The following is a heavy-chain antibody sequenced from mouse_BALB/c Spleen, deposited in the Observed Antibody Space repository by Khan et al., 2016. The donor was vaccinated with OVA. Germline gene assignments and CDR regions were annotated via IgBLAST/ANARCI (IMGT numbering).Heavy chain of an antibody. CDR3: ARISSYWYSDV. CDR1: GYTFTNYG. Sequence: QSGPELKKPGETVKISCKASGYTFTNYGMNWVKQAPGKGLKWMGWINTYTGEPTYADDFKGRFVFSLETSASTAYLQISNLKYEDMTTYFCARISSYWYSDVWGAGTTVTVSS. V-gene: IGHV9-1*02. D-gene: IGHD6-2*01. CDR2: INTYTGEP. J-gene: IGHJ1*01.